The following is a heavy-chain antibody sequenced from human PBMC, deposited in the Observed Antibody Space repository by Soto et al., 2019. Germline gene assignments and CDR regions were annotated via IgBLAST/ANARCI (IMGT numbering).Heavy chain of an antibody. J-gene: IGHJ4*02. CDR2: VVPMYDSV. CDR3: ASWRSYSGSYCFDY. Sequence: GASVKVSCKASGGTFNTYTINWLRQAPGRGLEWAGQVVPMYDSVNYAETFQGRVTITVDKSTNTAYMELTSLRSQDTALYFCASWRSYSGSYCFDYWGQGTLVTVSS. CDR1: GGTFNTYT. V-gene: IGHV1-69*06. D-gene: IGHD1-26*01.